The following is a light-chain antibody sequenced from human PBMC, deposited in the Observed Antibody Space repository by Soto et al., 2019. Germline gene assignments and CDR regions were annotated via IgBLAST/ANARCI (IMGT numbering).Light chain of an antibody. J-gene: IGKJ1*01. V-gene: IGKV1-5*01. CDR2: DAS. CDR3: QQYSSYWT. CDR1: QSISSW. Sequence: IQLTQSPSSLSASVGDRVTITCRASQSISSWLAWYQQKPGKAPKFLIYDASNLESGVPSRFSGSGSGTEFTLTISSLQPDDFATYYCQQYSSYWTFGQGTKV.